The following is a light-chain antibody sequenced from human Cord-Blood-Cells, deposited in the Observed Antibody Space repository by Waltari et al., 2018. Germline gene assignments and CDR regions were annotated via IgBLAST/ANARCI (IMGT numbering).Light chain of an antibody. CDR3: YSYAGSRV. Sequence: QAPRTQPAAAAASPVQSITTACPGPSSDVWRHNRVSWYQPHTAKAPKLMIYDASHRPAGVSYRFSGSYSANSASMTIPRLQAEAEDYYHCYSYAGSRVFGGGTKLTVL. CDR2: DAS. V-gene: IGLV2-23*01. J-gene: IGLJ3*02. CDR1: SSDVWRHNR.